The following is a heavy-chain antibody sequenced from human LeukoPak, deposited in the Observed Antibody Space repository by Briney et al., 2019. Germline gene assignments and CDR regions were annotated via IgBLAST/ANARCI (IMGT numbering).Heavy chain of an antibody. J-gene: IGHJ4*02. D-gene: IGHD6-13*01. V-gene: IGHV4-31*03. CDR3: ARQLQQQLFLVVDY. Sequence: SETLSLTCTVSGGSISSGGYYWSWIRQHPGKGLEWIGYIYYSGSTYYNPSLKSRVTISVDTSKNQFSLKLSSVTAADTAVYYCARQLQQQLFLVVDYWGQGTLVTVSS. CDR1: GGSISSGGYY. CDR2: IYYSGST.